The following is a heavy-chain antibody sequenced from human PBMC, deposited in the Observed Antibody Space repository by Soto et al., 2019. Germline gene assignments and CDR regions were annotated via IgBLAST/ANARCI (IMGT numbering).Heavy chain of an antibody. J-gene: IGHJ6*02. V-gene: IGHV5-10-1*01. Sequence: ESLKISCKGSGYSFTSYWISWVLQMPGKGLEWMGRIDPSDSYTNYSPSFQGHVTISADKSISTAYLQWSSLKASDTAMYYCARSDIVVVQGIYYYGMDVWGQGTTVTVSS. CDR1: GYSFTSYW. D-gene: IGHD2-2*01. CDR3: ARSDIVVVQGIYYYGMDV. CDR2: IDPSDSYT.